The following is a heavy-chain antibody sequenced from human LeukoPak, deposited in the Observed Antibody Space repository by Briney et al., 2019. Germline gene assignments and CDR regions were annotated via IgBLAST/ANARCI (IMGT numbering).Heavy chain of an antibody. CDR3: ARGYYGMDV. J-gene: IGHJ6*02. V-gene: IGHV1-2*02. CDR1: GYTFTGQY. Sequence: ASVKVSCKASGYTFTGQYLYWARQTPGQGLEWMGWINPKTGDTDSAQNFQGRVTMTRDTSITTVYMELSSLTSDDTAVYYCARGYYGMDVWGPGTTVTVSS. CDR2: INPKTGDT.